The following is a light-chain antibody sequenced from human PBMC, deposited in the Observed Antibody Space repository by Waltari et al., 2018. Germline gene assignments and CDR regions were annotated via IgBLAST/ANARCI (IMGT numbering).Light chain of an antibody. J-gene: IGKJ1*01. CDR3: QQYISYPRS. CDR1: QSISNW. CDR2: EAS. Sequence: DIQMTQSPSTLSASVGARVTITCRASQSISNWLAWYQQKAGKAPKLLIYEASSLDSGVPSRFSGSGSGTEFTLTISSLQPDEFATYYCQQYISYPRSFGQGTKVVIK. V-gene: IGKV1-5*03.